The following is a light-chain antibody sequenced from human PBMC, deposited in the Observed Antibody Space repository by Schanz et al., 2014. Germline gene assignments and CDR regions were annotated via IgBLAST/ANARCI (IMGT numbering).Light chain of an antibody. CDR3: QSYASRLSGSGVL. V-gene: IGLV1-40*01. J-gene: IGLJ2*01. CDR1: HSNLGSNYD. CDR2: NNN. Sequence: QSVLTQPPSVSGAPGQRVTISCTGSHSNLGSNYDVNWYQQLPGRAPKLLIYNNNNRPSGVPDRFSGSKSGTSASLAITGLQAEDEADYYCQSYASRLSGSGVLFGGGTKLTVL.